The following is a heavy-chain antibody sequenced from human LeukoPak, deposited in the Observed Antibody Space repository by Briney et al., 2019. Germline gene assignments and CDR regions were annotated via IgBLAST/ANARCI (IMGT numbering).Heavy chain of an antibody. CDR2: ISSSSSYI. CDR3: AKKYSTGLDP. CDR1: GFTFSSYS. D-gene: IGHD1-26*01. J-gene: IGHJ5*02. V-gene: IGHV3-21*04. Sequence: AGGSLRLSCAASGFTFSSYSMNWVRQAPGKGLEWVSSISSSSSYIYYADSVKGRFTISRDNAKNSLYLQMNSLRAEDTAIYYCAKKYSTGLDPWGQGTLVTVSS.